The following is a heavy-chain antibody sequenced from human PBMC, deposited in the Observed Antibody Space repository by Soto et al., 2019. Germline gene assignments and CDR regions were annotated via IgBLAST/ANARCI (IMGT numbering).Heavy chain of an antibody. Sequence: PSETLSLTCTVSGGSISSYYWSWIRQPPGKGLEWIGYIYYSGSTNYNPSLKSRVTISVDTSKNQFSLKLSSVTAADTAVYYCARDRSMVANWFDPWGQGTLVTVSS. CDR1: GGSISSYY. V-gene: IGHV4-59*01. J-gene: IGHJ5*02. CDR3: ARDRSMVANWFDP. D-gene: IGHD5-12*01. CDR2: IYYSGST.